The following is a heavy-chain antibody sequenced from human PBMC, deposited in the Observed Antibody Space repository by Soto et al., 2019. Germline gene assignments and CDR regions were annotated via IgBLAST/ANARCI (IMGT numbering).Heavy chain of an antibody. D-gene: IGHD2-15*01. J-gene: IGHJ4*02. Sequence: ASVKVSCKASGFSFTSSAVQWVRQASGQRLEWIGWIVVGSGNTNYAQKFQERVTITSDTSTSTAYMELRSLRSDDTAVYYCASEWMMCSEGGVSCDXDSWGQGTLVTVSS. CDR1: GFSFTSSA. V-gene: IGHV1-58*01. CDR3: ASEWMMCSEGGVSCDXDS. CDR2: IVVGSGNT.